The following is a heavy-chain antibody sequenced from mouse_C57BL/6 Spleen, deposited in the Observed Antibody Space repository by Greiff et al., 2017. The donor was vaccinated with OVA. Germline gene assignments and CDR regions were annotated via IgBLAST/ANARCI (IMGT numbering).Heavy chain of an antibody. D-gene: IGHD1-1*01. CDR1: GYTFTSYW. CDR3: ARGGSSYEAMDY. CDR2: IYPGSGST. Sequence: QVQLKQPGAELVKPGASVKMSCKASGYTFTSYWITWVKQRPGQGLEWIGDIYPGSGSTNYNEKFKSKATLTVDTSSSTAYMQLRSLTSEDSAVYYCARGGSSYEAMDYWGQGTSVTVSS. J-gene: IGHJ4*01. V-gene: IGHV1-55*01.